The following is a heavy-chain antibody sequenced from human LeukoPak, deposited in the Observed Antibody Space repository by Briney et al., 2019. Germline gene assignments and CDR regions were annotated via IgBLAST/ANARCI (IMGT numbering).Heavy chain of an antibody. CDR1: GDSISNTNW. Sequence: SETLSLTCGVSGDSISNTNWWSWVRQPPGQGLEWIGEISLTGLTHYNPSLESRVTVSLDKSKNQLSPNLTSVTAADTAVYYCSRENGAFSPFGYWGQGTLVTVLS. D-gene: IGHD2-8*01. J-gene: IGHJ4*02. CDR3: SRENGAFSPFGY. CDR2: ISLTGLT. V-gene: IGHV4-4*02.